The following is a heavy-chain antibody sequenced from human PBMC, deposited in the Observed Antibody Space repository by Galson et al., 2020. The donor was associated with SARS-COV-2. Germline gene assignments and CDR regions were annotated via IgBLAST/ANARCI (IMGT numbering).Heavy chain of an antibody. CDR3: ARLLGSSGYFDY. CDR2: LYYGGST. CDR1: DGSISSSRYF. J-gene: IGHJ4*02. V-gene: IGHV4-39*01. D-gene: IGHD3-22*01. Sequence: ETSETLSLTCTVSDGSISSSRYFWGWIRQPPGKGLEWIGILYYGGSTSYSPSLRSRVTISVDTSKNQFSLNLSSVTAADTSVYYCARLLGSSGYFDYWGQGTLVTVSS.